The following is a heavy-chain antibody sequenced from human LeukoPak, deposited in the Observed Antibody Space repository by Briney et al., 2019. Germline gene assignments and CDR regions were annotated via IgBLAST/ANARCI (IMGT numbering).Heavy chain of an antibody. CDR2: IYYSGST. Sequence: SETLSLTYTVSGGSISSYYWSWIRQPPGKGLEWIGYIYYSGSTNYNPSLKSRVTISVDTSKNQFSLKLSSVTAADTAVYYCARGHYYDSSGQKNNFDYWGQGTLVTVSS. V-gene: IGHV4-59*12. CDR3: ARGHYYDSSGQKNNFDY. D-gene: IGHD3-22*01. CDR1: GGSISSYY. J-gene: IGHJ4*02.